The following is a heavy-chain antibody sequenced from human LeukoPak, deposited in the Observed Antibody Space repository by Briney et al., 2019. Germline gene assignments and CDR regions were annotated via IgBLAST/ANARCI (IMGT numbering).Heavy chain of an antibody. CDR3: ARVADYDFHKFDY. V-gene: IGHV1-46*01. Sequence: GASVKVSCKASGGTFSSYAISWVRQAPGQGLEWMGIINPSGGSTSYAQKFQGRVTMTRDTSTSTVYMELSSLRSEDTAVYYCARVADYDFHKFDYWGQGTLVTVSS. D-gene: IGHD3-3*01. J-gene: IGHJ4*02. CDR2: INPSGGST. CDR1: GGTFSSYA.